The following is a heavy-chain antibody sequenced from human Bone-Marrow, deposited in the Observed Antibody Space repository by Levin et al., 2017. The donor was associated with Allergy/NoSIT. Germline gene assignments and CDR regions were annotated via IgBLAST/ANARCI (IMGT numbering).Heavy chain of an antibody. CDR2: INHSGST. CDR1: GGSFSGYY. Sequence: ESLKISCAVYGGSFSGYYWSWIRQPPGKGLEWIGEINHSGSTNYNPSLKSRVTISVDTSKNQFSLKLSSVTAADTAVYYCASLDCSSTSCFPNATFDYWGQGTLVTVSS. J-gene: IGHJ4*02. D-gene: IGHD2-2*01. CDR3: ASLDCSSTSCFPNATFDY. V-gene: IGHV4-34*01.